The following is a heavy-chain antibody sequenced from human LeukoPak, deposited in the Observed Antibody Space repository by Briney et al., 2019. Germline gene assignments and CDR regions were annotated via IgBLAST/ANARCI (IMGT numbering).Heavy chain of an antibody. CDR1: GFTFSSYA. D-gene: IGHD3-3*01. Sequence: GGSLRLSCAASGFTFSSYAMSWVRQAPGKGLEWVTAIAGGGITYYTDSVRGRFIISRDNSKNTLYLQMNSLRAEDTAVYYCAREIPIFGGAITIDYWGQGTLVTVSS. J-gene: IGHJ4*02. V-gene: IGHV3-23*01. CDR3: AREIPIFGGAITIDY. CDR2: IAGGGIT.